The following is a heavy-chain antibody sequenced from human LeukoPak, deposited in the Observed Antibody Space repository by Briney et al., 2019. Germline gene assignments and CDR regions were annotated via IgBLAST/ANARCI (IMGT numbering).Heavy chain of an antibody. D-gene: IGHD3-16*02. V-gene: IGHV4-34*01. CDR3: ARAWSPYYDYVWGSYRHAWFDP. Sequence: PSETLSLTCAVYGGSFSGYYWSWIRQPPGKGLEWIGEINHSGSTNYYPSLKSRVTISVGTSKNQFSLKLSSVTAADTAVYYCARAWSPYYDYVWGSYRHAWFDPWGQGTLVTVSS. CDR1: GGSFSGYY. J-gene: IGHJ5*02. CDR2: INHSGST.